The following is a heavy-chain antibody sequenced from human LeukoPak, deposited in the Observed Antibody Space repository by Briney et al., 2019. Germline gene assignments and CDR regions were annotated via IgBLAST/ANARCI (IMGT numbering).Heavy chain of an antibody. CDR3: AISTLFSAAMNFDY. D-gene: IGHD2-2*01. J-gene: IGHJ4*02. Sequence: ASVKVSCTASGYTFTSYGISWVRQTPGQGLEWMGWISAYNGNTNYTQNLQGRVTMTTDTSTSTAYMELRSLRSDDTAVYYCAISTLFSAAMNFDYWGQGTLVTVSS. CDR2: ISAYNGNT. CDR1: GYTFTSYG. V-gene: IGHV1-18*04.